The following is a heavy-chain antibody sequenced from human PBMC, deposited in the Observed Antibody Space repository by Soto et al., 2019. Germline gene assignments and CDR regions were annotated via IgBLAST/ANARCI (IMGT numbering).Heavy chain of an antibody. Sequence: EVQLVESEGGLVQRGGSLRLSCAASGFTFNYYWMHWVRQAPGQGLVWVSHIHSDGSTTTYADSVKGRFTISRDNAKNTLYPQMSRLRADDTAVYYCVRGDKGGFDLWGQGTTVTVSS. CDR1: GFTFNYYW. CDR2: IHSDGSTT. CDR3: VRGDKGGFDL. D-gene: IGHD2-21*02. J-gene: IGHJ3*01. V-gene: IGHV3-74*01.